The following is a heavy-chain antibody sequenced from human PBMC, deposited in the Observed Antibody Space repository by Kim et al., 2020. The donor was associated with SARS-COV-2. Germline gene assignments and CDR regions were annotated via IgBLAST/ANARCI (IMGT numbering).Heavy chain of an antibody. CDR2: ISWNSGSI. D-gene: IGHD3-3*01. Sequence: GGSLRLSCAASGFTFGDYAMHWVRQAPGKGLEWVSGISWNSGSIGYADSVKGRFTISRDNAKNSLYLQMNSLRAEDTALYYCAKDRAAYYDFWSGYYYYYYYYGMDVWGQGTTVTVSS. J-gene: IGHJ6*02. CDR1: GFTFGDYA. V-gene: IGHV3-9*01. CDR3: AKDRAAYYDFWSGYYYYYYYYGMDV.